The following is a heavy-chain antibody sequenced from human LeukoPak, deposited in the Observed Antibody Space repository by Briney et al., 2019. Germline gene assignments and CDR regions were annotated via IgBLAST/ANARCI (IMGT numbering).Heavy chain of an antibody. J-gene: IGHJ6*04. CDR1: GGTFCSYA. Sequence: SVKVSCKASGGTFCSYAISWVRQAPGQGLEWMGGIIPIFGTANYAQKFQGRVTITADKSTSTAYMELSSLRSEDTAVYYCASQYPYILDGMGVWGKGTTVTVSS. D-gene: IGHD2-2*01. V-gene: IGHV1-69*06. CDR3: ASQYPYILDGMGV. CDR2: IIPIFGTA.